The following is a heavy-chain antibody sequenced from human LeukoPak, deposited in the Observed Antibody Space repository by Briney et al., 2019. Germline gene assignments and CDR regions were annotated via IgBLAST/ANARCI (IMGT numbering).Heavy chain of an antibody. J-gene: IGHJ3*02. CDR3: ARDRAVYSDSRGYYPDAFDI. CDR2: ISSRSNYI. D-gene: IGHD3-22*01. V-gene: IGHV3-21*01. CDR1: GFTFSSYN. Sequence: GGSLRLSCAASGFTFSSYNMNWVRQAPGKGLEWVSSISSRSNYIYLADSLKGRFTISRDNAKNSLYLQMNSLRAEDAAMYYCARDRAVYSDSRGYYPDAFDIWGQGTMVTVSS.